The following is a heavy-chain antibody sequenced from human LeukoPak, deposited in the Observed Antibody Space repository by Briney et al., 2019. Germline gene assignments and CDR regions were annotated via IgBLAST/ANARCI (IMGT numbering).Heavy chain of an antibody. D-gene: IGHD6-13*01. CDR1: GGSFSGYY. J-gene: IGHJ4*02. CDR3: ARVRYGYSSSWRRAEFDY. CDR2: INHSGGT. V-gene: IGHV4-34*01. Sequence: SETLSLTCAVYGGSFSGYYWSWIRQPPGEGLEWIGEINHSGGTNYNPSLKSRVTISVDTSKNQFSLKLSSVTAADTAVYYCARVRYGYSSSWRRAEFDYWGQGTLVTVSS.